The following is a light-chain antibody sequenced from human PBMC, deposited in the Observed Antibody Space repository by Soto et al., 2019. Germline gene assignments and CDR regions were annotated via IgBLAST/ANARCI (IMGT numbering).Light chain of an antibody. V-gene: IGKV3-11*01. J-gene: IGKJ5*01. CDR3: QQRRYWQVT. CDR2: DAS. Sequence: IVLTQSPVTLSLSPGETTTLSCMASQSVGSYLAWYQQKPGQAPRLLIYDASNRATGIPARFSGSGSGTDFTLTISSLEPEDFAVYYCQQRRYWQVTFGQGTRLEIK. CDR1: QSVGSY.